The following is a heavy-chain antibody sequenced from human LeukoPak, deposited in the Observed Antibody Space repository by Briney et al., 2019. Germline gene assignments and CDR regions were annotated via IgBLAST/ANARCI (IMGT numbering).Heavy chain of an antibody. CDR2: ISYDGSNK. V-gene: IGHV3-30-3*02. Sequence: GGSLRLSCAASGFTFSSYAMHWVRQAPGKGLEWVAVISYDGSNKYYADSVKGRFTISRDNSKNTLYLQMNSLRAEDTAVYYCAKTPSYDFWSGYRIDFDYWGQGTLVTVSS. CDR3: AKTPSYDFWSGYRIDFDY. CDR1: GFTFSSYA. J-gene: IGHJ4*02. D-gene: IGHD3-3*01.